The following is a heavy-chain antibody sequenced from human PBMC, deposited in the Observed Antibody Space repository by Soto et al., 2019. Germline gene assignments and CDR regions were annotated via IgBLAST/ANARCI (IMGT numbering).Heavy chain of an antibody. CDR2: INHSGST. CDR1: GGSFSGYY. D-gene: IGHD2-15*01. J-gene: IGHJ5*02. Sequence: PSETLSLTCAVYGGSFSGYYWSWIRQPPGKGLEWIGEINHSGSTNYNPSLKSRVTISVDTSKNQFSLKLSSVTAADTAVYYCARAGYCSGGSCYLGWFDPWGQGTLVTVSS. CDR3: ARAGYCSGGSCYLGWFDP. V-gene: IGHV4-34*01.